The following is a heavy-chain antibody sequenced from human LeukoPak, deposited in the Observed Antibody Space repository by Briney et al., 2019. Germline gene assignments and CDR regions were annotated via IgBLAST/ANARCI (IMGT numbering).Heavy chain of an antibody. CDR1: GFTFSSSA. V-gene: IGHV3-23*01. D-gene: IGHD3-22*01. CDR2: ISNNGGYT. CDR3: ARDLYYYDSSGYYFPALGY. Sequence: GGSLRLSCAASGFTFSSSAMSWVRQAPGKGLEWVSAISNNGGYTYYADSVKGRFTISRDNSKNTLYLQMNSLRAEDTAVYYCARDLYYYDSSGYYFPALGYWGQGTLVTVSS. J-gene: IGHJ4*02.